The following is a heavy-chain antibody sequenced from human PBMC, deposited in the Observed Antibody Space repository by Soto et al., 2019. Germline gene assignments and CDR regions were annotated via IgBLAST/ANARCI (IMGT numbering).Heavy chain of an antibody. D-gene: IGHD3-22*01. CDR1: AFSFGSYA. V-gene: IGHV3-23*01. J-gene: IGHJ5*02. CDR3: AKGRWSYHDNSGYDLGLWES. Sequence: EEQLLQSGGGLVKPGGSLRLSCADSAFSFGSYAMAWVRQPPGKGLEWVSSISGTGDTTYYADSVKGRFTISRDNSKNTLFLQMNSLSPEDTAVYYCAKGRWSYHDNSGYDLGLWESWGQGTLVTVSS. CDR2: ISGTGDTT.